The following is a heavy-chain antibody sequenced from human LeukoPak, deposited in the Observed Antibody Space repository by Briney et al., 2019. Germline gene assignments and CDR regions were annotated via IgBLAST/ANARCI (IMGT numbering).Heavy chain of an antibody. V-gene: IGHV1-18*01. CDR3: ARESVSRSGRRVGYFDT. D-gene: IGHD3-3*01. J-gene: IGHJ4*02. CDR1: GYTFTSYG. Sequence: ASVKVSCKASGYTFTSYGISWVRQAPGHGLEWMGWISAYNGNTNYAQKLPGRVTMTTDTSTSTACMELRSVRYHDTAVYYCARESVSRSGRRVGYFDTWGQGTLVTVSS. CDR2: ISAYNGNT.